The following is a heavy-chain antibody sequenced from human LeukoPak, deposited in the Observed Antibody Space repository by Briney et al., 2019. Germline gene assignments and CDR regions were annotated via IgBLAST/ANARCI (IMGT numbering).Heavy chain of an antibody. V-gene: IGHV1-69*05. CDR3: AREGMVAQNYFDY. D-gene: IGHD1-26*01. CDR1: GGTFSSYA. J-gene: IGHJ4*02. Sequence: SVKVSCKAPGGTFSSYAISWVRQAPGQGLEWMGRIIPIFGTANYAQKFQGSVTITTDESTSTAYMELSSLRSEDTAVYYCAREGMVAQNYFDYWGQGTLVTVSS. CDR2: IIPIFGTA.